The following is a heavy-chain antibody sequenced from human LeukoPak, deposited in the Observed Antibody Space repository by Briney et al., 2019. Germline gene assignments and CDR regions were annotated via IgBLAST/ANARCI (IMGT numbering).Heavy chain of an antibody. CDR2: IKQDGSEK. J-gene: IGHJ4*02. CDR3: VRAKAVAVFDY. Sequence: GGSLRLSSAASGFTFSSYWMSWVRQAPGKGLEWVANIKQDGSEKYYVDSVKGRFTISRDNAKNSLYLQMNSLRAEDTAVYYCVRAKAVAVFDYWGQGTLVTVSS. V-gene: IGHV3-7*01. D-gene: IGHD6-19*01. CDR1: GFTFSSYW.